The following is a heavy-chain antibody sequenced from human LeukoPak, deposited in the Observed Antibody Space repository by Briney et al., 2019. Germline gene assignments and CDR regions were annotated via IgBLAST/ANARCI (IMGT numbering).Heavy chain of an antibody. J-gene: IGHJ5*02. D-gene: IGHD6-19*01. CDR1: GGSFSGYY. CDR2: IYSSGRT. V-gene: IGHV4-59*10. Sequence: SETLSLTCAVYGGSFSGYYCSWIRQPPGKGLEWIGRIYSSGRTNYNPSLTSRVTMSVDTSKNQFSLRLSSVTAADTAMYYCAGAAVAGTQWFDPWGQGTLVTVSP. CDR3: AGAAVAGTQWFDP.